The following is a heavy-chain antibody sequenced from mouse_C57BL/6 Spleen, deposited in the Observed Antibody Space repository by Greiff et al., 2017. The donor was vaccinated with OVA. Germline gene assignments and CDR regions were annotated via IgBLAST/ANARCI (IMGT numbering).Heavy chain of an antibody. D-gene: IGHD2-2*01. CDR2: ISYSGST. J-gene: IGHJ4*01. Sequence: EVQVVESGPGMVKPSQSLSLTCTVTGYSITSGYDWHWIRHFPGNKLEWMGYISYSGSTNYNPSLKSRISITHDTSKNHFFLKLNSVTTEDTATYYCARGYGLYAMDYWGQGTSVTVSS. CDR1: GYSITSGYD. V-gene: IGHV3-1*01. CDR3: ARGYGLYAMDY.